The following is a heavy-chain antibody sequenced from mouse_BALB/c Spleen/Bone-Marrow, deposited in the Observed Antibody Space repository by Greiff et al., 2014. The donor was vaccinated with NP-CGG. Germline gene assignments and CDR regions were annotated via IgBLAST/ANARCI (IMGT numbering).Heavy chain of an antibody. Sequence: VQLQQSGAELVRPGSSVKISCKASGYVFSSYWMNWVKQRPGQGLEWIGQIFPGDGDTNYNGQFKGKATLTADRYSSTAFMQLSSLTSEDSAVYFCARGDFDYDFTMDYWGQGTSVTVSS. D-gene: IGHD2-4*01. CDR1: GYVFSSYW. CDR2: IFPGDGDT. CDR3: ARGDFDYDFTMDY. V-gene: IGHV1-80*01. J-gene: IGHJ4*01.